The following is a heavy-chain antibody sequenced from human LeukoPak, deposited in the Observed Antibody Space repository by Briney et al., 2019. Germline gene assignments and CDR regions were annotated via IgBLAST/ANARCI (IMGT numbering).Heavy chain of an antibody. CDR2: IYHSGST. CDR1: GGSISSGGYY. D-gene: IGHD3-22*01. Sequence: ASQTLSLTCTVSGGSISSGGYYWSWIRQHPGKGLEWIGYIYHSGSTYYNPSLKSRVTISVDRSKNQFSLKLSSVTAADTAVYYCARGGYEGLGDYWGQGTLVTVSS. V-gene: IGHV4-31*03. CDR3: ARGGYEGLGDY. J-gene: IGHJ4*02.